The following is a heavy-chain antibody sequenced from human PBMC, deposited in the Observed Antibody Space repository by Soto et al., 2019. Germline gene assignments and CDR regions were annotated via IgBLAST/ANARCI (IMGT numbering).Heavy chain of an antibody. V-gene: IGHV2-26*01. CDR1: GFSLSNARMG. J-gene: IGHJ5*02. D-gene: IGHD3-10*01. CDR2: IFSNDEK. Sequence: SGPTLVNPTETLTLTCTVSGFSLSNARMGVSWIRQPPGKALEWLAHIFSNDEKSYSTSLKSRLTISKDTSKSQVVLTMTNMDPVDTATYYCARIDHGFTMVRGHNWFDPWGQGSLVPGAS. CDR3: ARIDHGFTMVRGHNWFDP.